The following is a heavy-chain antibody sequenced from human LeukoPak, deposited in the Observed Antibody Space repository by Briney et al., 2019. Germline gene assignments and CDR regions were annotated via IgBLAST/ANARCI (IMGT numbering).Heavy chain of an antibody. Sequence: PSETLSLTCTVSGGSISGHYWNWIRQPPGKGLEWIGYVFYSGTTNYNPSLKSRVTMSIDMSKNQFSLNVRSVTAADTAVYYCARDLGTAAVGPIDPWGQGTLVIVSS. D-gene: IGHD6-13*01. CDR2: VFYSGTT. J-gene: IGHJ5*02. CDR1: GGSISGHY. CDR3: ARDLGTAAVGPIDP. V-gene: IGHV4-59*11.